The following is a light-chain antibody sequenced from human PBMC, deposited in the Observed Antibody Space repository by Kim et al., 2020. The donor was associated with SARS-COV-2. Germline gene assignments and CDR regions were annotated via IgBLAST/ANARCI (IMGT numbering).Light chain of an antibody. Sequence: GKSVTISCTGTSSDVGGYNSVSWYQQHPGKAPQLMIYDVSKRPSGVPDRFSGSKSGNTASLTISGLQAEDEADYYCCSYAGSYTYVFGTGTKVTVL. CDR3: CSYAGSYTYV. CDR2: DVS. J-gene: IGLJ1*01. CDR1: SSDVGGYNS. V-gene: IGLV2-11*01.